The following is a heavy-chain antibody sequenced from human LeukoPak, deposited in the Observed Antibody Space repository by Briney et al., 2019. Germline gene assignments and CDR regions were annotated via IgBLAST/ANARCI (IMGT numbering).Heavy chain of an antibody. CDR3: ASPWVGYCSGGSCYELDY. V-gene: IGHV1-69*06. J-gene: IGHJ4*02. CDR2: IIPIFGTA. D-gene: IGHD2-15*01. Sequence: SVKGSCKASGYTFTSYDINWVRQATGQGLEWMGGIIPIFGTANYAQKFQGRVTISADKSTSTAYMELSSLRSEDTAVYYCASPWVGYCSGGSCYELDYWGQGTLVTVSS. CDR1: GYTFTSYD.